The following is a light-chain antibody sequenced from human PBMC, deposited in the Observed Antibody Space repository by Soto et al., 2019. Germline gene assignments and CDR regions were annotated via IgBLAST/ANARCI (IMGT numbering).Light chain of an antibody. Sequence: DIQMTQSPYTLSASVGDRVTITCRASQSISGWLAWYQQKPGKAPKLLIYDASSLESGVPSMFSGSGSGTEFTLTISRLQPDDFATYYCQQYKSYSVNAFGQGTKLAIK. CDR3: QQYKSYSVNA. V-gene: IGKV1-5*01. CDR1: QSISGW. J-gene: IGKJ2*01. CDR2: DAS.